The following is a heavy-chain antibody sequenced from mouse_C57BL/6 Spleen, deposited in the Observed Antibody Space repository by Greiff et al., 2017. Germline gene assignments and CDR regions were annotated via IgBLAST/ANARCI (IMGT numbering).Heavy chain of an antibody. CDR1: GFTFSSYA. J-gene: IGHJ3*01. V-gene: IGHV5-4*01. Sequence: EVQGVESGGGLVKPGGSLKLSCAASGFTFSSYAMSWVRQTPEKRLEWVATISDGGSYTYYPDNVKGRFTISRDNAKNNLYLQMSHQKSEDTAMYYCARQFAYWGQGTLVTVSA. CDR3: ARQFAY. CDR2: ISDGGSYT.